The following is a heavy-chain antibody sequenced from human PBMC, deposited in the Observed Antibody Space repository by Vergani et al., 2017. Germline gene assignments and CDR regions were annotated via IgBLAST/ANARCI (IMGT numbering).Heavy chain of an antibody. CDR3: ARVGRYCSSTSCPSAYYYYYYMDV. CDR1: GYTFTSYG. CDR2: ISAYNGNT. D-gene: IGHD2-2*01. Sequence: QVQLVQSGAEVKKPGASVKVSCKASGYTFTSYGISWVRQAPGQGLEWMGWISAYNGNTNYAQKLQGRVTMTTDTSTSTAYMELRSLRSDDTAVYYCARVGRYCSSTSCPSAYYYYYYMDVWGKGTTVTVSS. V-gene: IGHV1-18*01. J-gene: IGHJ6*03.